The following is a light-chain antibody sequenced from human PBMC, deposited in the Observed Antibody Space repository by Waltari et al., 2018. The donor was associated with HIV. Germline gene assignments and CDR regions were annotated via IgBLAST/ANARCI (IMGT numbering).Light chain of an antibody. V-gene: IGLV2-23*02. CDR3: CSYARSGIP. Sequence: QSALTQPASVSGSFGQSITISCTGTSRDVGSYTLVSWYQNHPGKAPKLIIYEVSKRPSGVSNRFSGSKSGNTASLTVSGLQAEDEAHYYCCSYARSGIPFGGGTKLTVL. J-gene: IGLJ2*01. CDR2: EVS. CDR1: SRDVGSYTL.